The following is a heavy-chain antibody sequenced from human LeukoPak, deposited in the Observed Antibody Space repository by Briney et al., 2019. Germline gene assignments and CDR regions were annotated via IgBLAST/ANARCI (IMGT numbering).Heavy chain of an antibody. CDR1: GGSFSGYY. CDR2: INHSGST. V-gene: IGHV4-34*01. J-gene: IGHJ3*02. D-gene: IGHD4-17*01. CDR3: ARRSAVTTTLKGAFDI. Sequence: SETLSLTCAVYGGSFSGYYWSWIRQPPGKGLEWIGEINHSGSTNYNPSLKSRVTISVDTSKNQFSLKLSSVTAADTAVYYCARRSAVTTTLKGAFDIWGQGTMVTVSS.